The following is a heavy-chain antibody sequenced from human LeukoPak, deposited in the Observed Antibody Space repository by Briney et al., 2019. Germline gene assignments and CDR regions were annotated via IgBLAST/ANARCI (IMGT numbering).Heavy chain of an antibody. CDR1: GYTFTSYG. J-gene: IGHJ4*02. Sequence: GASVKVSCKASGYTFTSYGISWVRQAPGQGLEWMGWISAYNGDANYAQKLQGRVTMTTGTSTSTAYMELRSLRSDDTAVYYCARLHYYDSSGYYSPFDYWGQGTLVTVS. CDR2: ISAYNGDA. D-gene: IGHD3-22*01. CDR3: ARLHYYDSSGYYSPFDY. V-gene: IGHV1-18*01.